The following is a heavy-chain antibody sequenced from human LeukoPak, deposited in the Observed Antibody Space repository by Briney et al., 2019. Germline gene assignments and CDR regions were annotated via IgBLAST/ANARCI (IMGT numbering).Heavy chain of an antibody. V-gene: IGHV4-34*01. CDR2: INHSGST. CDR3: ARGRAGRRYPWYFDL. CDR1: GGSFSGYY. D-gene: IGHD6-6*01. Sequence: PSETLSLTCAVYGGSFSGYYWSWIRQPPGKGLEWLGEINHSGSTNYSPSLKSRVTISVDTSKNQLSLKLSSVTAADTAVYYCARGRAGRRYPWYFDLWGRGTLVTVSS. J-gene: IGHJ2*01.